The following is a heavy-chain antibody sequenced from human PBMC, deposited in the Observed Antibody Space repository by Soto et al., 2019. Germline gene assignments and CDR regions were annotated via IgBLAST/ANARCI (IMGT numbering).Heavy chain of an antibody. D-gene: IGHD3-22*01. CDR2: IIPMFGTP. Sequence: QVQLLQSGAEVKKPGSSMKVSCVASGGTFSNYPFGWVRQAPGQGPEWMGGIIPMFGTPKYAPKFQGRITITADEYTSTAYMELNSLRTEGTAVYYCARDDYYDSRGRDWGQGTLVTVSS. CDR3: ARDDYYDSRGRD. V-gene: IGHV1-69*01. J-gene: IGHJ4*02. CDR1: GGTFSNYP.